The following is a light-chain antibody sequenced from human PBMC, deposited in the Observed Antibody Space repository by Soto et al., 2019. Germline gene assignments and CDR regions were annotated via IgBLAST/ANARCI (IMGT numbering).Light chain of an antibody. J-gene: IGKJ1*01. CDR3: QQYYSTPRT. V-gene: IGKV4-1*01. CDR2: WAS. CDR1: ESVLYRSNNKNY. Sequence: DIVMTQSPDSLAVSLGERATIICKSSESVLYRSNNKNYLAWYQQKPGQPPKLLIYWASTRDPGVPERFSGSASGTVFTLTISSLQAEDVAVYYCQQYYSTPRTFGQGTKVEIK.